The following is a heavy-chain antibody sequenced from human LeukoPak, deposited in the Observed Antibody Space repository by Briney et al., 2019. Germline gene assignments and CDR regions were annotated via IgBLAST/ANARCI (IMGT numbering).Heavy chain of an antibody. CDR1: GFTFSYYT. CDR3: VKGDYGGNYRGAFDI. D-gene: IGHD4-23*01. Sequence: RGSLRLSCSASGFTFSYYTMHWVRQAPGKGLEYVSAISPNGGSTYYADSVKGSFTISRDNSKNTLYLQMSSLRAEDTAVYYCVKGDYGGNYRGAFDIWGQGTMVIVSS. J-gene: IGHJ3*02. V-gene: IGHV3-64D*06. CDR2: ISPNGGST.